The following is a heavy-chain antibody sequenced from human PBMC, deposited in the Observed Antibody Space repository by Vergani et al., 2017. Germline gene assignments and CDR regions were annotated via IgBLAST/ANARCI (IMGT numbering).Heavy chain of an antibody. CDR3: ARHRRVKFWSGYYTRYNWFDP. V-gene: IGHV4-34*01. D-gene: IGHD3-3*01. J-gene: IGHJ5*02. Sequence: QVQLQQWGAGLLKPSETLSLTCAVYGGSFSGYYWSWIRQPPGKGLEWIGEINHSGSTNYNPSLKSRVTISVDTSKNQFSLKLSSVTAADTAVYYGARHRRVKFWSGYYTRYNWFDPWGQGTLVTVSS. CDR1: GGSFSGYY. CDR2: INHSGST.